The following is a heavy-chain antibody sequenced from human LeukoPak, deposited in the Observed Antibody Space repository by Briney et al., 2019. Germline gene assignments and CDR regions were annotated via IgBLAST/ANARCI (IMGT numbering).Heavy chain of an antibody. J-gene: IGHJ4*02. CDR1: GFTVSSNY. D-gene: IGHD3-3*01. V-gene: IGHV3-23*01. CDR2: ISVGAEYI. CDR3: ASGPPFLKYFEY. Sequence: GGSLRLSCAASGFTVSSNYISWFRQAPGKGLEWVSTISVGAEYIFYADSVKGRFTISRDDSNNALYLQMHSLRAEDTALYYCASGPPFLKYFEYWGQGTLVTVSS.